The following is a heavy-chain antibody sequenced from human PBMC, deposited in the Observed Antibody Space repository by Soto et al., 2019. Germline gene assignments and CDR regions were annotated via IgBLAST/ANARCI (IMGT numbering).Heavy chain of an antibody. V-gene: IGHV4-34*01. Sequence: LVTPFPPPAVFGGGFRGFFLGGVPPPPREGLEWIGEINHSGSTNYNPSLKSRVTISVDTSKNQFSLKLSSVTAADTAVYYCARANIVLMVYAVPYFDYWGQGTLVTVSS. D-gene: IGHD2-8*01. CDR1: GGGFRGFF. CDR2: INHSGST. CDR3: ARANIVLMVYAVPYFDY. J-gene: IGHJ4*02.